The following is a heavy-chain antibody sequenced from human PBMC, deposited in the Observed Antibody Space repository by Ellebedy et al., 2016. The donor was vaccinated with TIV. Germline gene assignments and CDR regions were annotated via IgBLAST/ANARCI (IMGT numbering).Heavy chain of an antibody. CDR1: GGSISVNNC. V-gene: IGHV4-4*02. CDR3: ARDPALPRGRFDT. J-gene: IGHJ5*02. CDR2: IYHSGST. Sequence: MPLETLSLTCAVSGGSISVNNCWTWVRQSPGKGLEWIGEIYHSGSTNYNPSLKSRVTISVDKSKNQFSLKLSSVTAADTAVYYCARDPALPRGRFDTWGQGTLVTVSS.